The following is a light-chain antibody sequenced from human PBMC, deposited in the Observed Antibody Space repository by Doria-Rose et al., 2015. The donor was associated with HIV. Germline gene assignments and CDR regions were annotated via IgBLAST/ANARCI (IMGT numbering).Light chain of an antibody. CDR1: QSLLYTSKNY. Sequence: DIRMTQSPESLGMPLGARATLNCKSNQSLLYTSKNYLAWYQQKPGRPPKLLIYWASTRQSGVPARFSGSGSGTDFTLTISSLEAEDVAVYYCQQYYDTPSFGPGTTVDIK. CDR3: QQYYDTPS. V-gene: IGKV4-1*01. CDR2: WAS. J-gene: IGKJ3*01.